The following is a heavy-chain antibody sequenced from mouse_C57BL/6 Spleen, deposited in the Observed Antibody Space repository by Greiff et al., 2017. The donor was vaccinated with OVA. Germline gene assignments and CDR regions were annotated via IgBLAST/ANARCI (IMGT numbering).Heavy chain of an antibody. J-gene: IGHJ4*01. V-gene: IGHV3-6*01. CDR2: ISYDGSN. CDR3: ASYYGSIYYAMDY. CDR1: GYSITSGYY. Sequence: EVQLQESGPGLVKPSQSLSLTCSVTGYSITSGYYWNWIRQFPGNKLEWMGYISYDGSNNYNPSLKNRISITRDTSKNQFFLKLNSVTTEDTATYYCASYYGSIYYAMDYWGQGTSVTVSS. D-gene: IGHD1-1*01.